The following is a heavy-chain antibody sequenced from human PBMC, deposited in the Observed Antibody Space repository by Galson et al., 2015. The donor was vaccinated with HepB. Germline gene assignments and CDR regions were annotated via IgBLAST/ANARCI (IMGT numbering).Heavy chain of an antibody. CDR2: IYTSGST. J-gene: IGHJ3*02. CDR3: AREEDIVVVPAAIDAFDI. V-gene: IGHV4-61*02. D-gene: IGHD2-2*01. CDR1: GGSISSGSYY. Sequence: TLSLTCTVSGGSISSGSYYWSWIRQPAGKGLEWIGRIYTSGSTNYNPSLKSRVTMSVDTSKNQFSLKLSSVTAADTAVYYCAREEDIVVVPAAIDAFDIWGQGTMVTVSS.